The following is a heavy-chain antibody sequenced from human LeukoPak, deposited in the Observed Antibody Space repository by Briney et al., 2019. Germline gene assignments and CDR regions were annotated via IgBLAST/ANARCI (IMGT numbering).Heavy chain of an antibody. J-gene: IGHJ4*02. Sequence: SETLSLTCAISGGSITSSNWWTWVRQPPGKGLEWVGEIYLRGNTNFNPSLESRVSISVDESKTQLSLRLESVTAADTAVYYCARGTITTVTDSWGPGTLVTVSS. V-gene: IGHV4-4*02. CDR1: GGSITSSNW. CDR3: ARGTITTVTDS. CDR2: IYLRGNT. D-gene: IGHD4-17*01.